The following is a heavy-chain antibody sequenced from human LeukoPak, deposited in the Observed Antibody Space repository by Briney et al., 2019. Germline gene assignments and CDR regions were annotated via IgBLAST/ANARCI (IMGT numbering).Heavy chain of an antibody. CDR1: GYTFTSHG. CDR3: ARDPGGTWGFDY. D-gene: IGHD7-27*01. J-gene: IGHJ4*02. CDR2: ISIYSGNT. Sequence: ASVKVSCKASGYTFTSHGLSWARQAPGQGLEWMGWISIYSGNTNYAQKFQDRISMTTDTSTSTAYMELRSLKSDDTAVYYCARDPGGTWGFDYWGQGVLVTVSS. V-gene: IGHV1-18*01.